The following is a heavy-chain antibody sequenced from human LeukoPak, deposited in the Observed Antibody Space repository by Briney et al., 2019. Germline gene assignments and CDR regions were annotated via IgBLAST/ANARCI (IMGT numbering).Heavy chain of an antibody. Sequence: ASVKVSCKASGYTFTGYYMHWVRQAPGQGLEWMGWINPNSGGTNYAQKFQGRVTMTRDTSINTAYMELSRLRSDDTAVYYCARDGITKVRGEFDPWGQGTLVTVSS. CDR2: INPNSGGT. J-gene: IGHJ5*02. D-gene: IGHD3-10*01. V-gene: IGHV1-2*02. CDR1: GYTFTGYY. CDR3: ARDGITKVRGEFDP.